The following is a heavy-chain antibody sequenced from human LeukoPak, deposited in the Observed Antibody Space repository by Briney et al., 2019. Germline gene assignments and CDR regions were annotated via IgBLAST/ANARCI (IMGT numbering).Heavy chain of an antibody. V-gene: IGHV1-69*04. CDR3: ARVSSNSRGDYFDY. Sequence: SVKVSCKASGGTFSSYAISWVRQAPGQGLEWMGRIIPILGIANYAQKFQGRVTITADKSTSTAYMELSSLRSEDAAVYYCARVSSNSRGDYFDYWGQGTLVTVSS. D-gene: IGHD4-23*01. J-gene: IGHJ4*02. CDR2: IIPILGIA. CDR1: GGTFSSYA.